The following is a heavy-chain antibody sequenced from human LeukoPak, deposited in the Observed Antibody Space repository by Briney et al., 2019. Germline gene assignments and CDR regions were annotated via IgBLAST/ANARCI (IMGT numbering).Heavy chain of an antibody. V-gene: IGHV4-59*01. D-gene: IGHD6-19*01. CDR2: IYYSGST. Sequence: PSETLSLTCTVSGGSISSYYWSWIRQPPGKGLEWIGYIYYSGSTNHNPSLKSRVTISVDTSKNQFSLKLSSVTAADTAVYYCARDLAGPMDVWGKGTTVTVSS. J-gene: IGHJ6*03. CDR3: ARDLAGPMDV. CDR1: GGSISSYY.